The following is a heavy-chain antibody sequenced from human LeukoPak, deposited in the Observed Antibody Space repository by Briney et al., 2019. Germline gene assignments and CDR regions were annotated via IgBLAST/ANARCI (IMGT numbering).Heavy chain of an antibody. CDR1: GFTFSSYS. J-gene: IGHJ6*03. CDR3: ARDNWNYFSVRYYYYYYMDV. V-gene: IGHV3-48*04. D-gene: IGHD1-7*01. CDR2: TSSSSSTI. Sequence: PGGSLRLSCAASGFTFSSYSMNWVRQAPGKGLEWVSYTSSSSSTIYYADSVKGRFTISRDNAKNSLYLQMNSLRAEDTAVYYCARDNWNYFSVRYYYYYYMDVWGKGTTVTVSS.